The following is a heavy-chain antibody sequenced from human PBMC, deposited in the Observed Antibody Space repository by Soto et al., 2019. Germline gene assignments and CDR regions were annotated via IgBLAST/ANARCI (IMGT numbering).Heavy chain of an antibody. Sequence: QVQLVQSGAEVKKPGSSVKVSCKASGGTFSSYAISWVRQAPGQGLEWMGGIIPIFGTANYAQKFQDRVTITADKSTSTAYMELSSLRSEDTAVYYCARGGYDNDYYYYGMDVWGQGTTVTVSS. J-gene: IGHJ6*02. CDR3: ARGGYDNDYYYYGMDV. CDR1: GGTFSSYA. CDR2: IIPIFGTA. V-gene: IGHV1-69*06. D-gene: IGHD5-12*01.